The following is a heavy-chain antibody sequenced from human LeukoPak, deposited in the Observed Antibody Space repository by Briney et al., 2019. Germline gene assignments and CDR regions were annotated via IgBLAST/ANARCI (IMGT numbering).Heavy chain of an antibody. D-gene: IGHD3-10*01. CDR1: GFTFSRYP. CDR3: ASDCCGEWYYFDS. Sequence: GRSLRLSCAASGFTFSRYPIHWVRQAPGKGLEWVARISSDGSNKYYADSVKGRFTISRDNSKNTLYLQMNSLRTDDTAVYYCASDCCGEWYYFDSWGQGTLVTVSS. V-gene: IGHV3-30-3*01. CDR2: ISSDGSNK. J-gene: IGHJ4*02.